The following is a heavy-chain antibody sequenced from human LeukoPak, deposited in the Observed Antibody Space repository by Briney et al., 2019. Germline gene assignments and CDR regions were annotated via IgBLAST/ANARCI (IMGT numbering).Heavy chain of an antibody. V-gene: IGHV1-18*01. Sequence: GASVMVSCKASGYTFTSYGISWVRQDPGQGLEWMGWISAYNGNTNYAQKLQGRVTMTTDTSTSTAYMELSSLRSEDTAVYYCAREYCSSTSCPGAFDIWGQGTMVTVSS. CDR2: ISAYNGNT. D-gene: IGHD2-2*01. CDR3: AREYCSSTSCPGAFDI. CDR1: GYTFTSYG. J-gene: IGHJ3*02.